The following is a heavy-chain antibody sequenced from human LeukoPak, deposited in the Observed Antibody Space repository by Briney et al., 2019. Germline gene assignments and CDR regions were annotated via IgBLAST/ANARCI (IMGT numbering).Heavy chain of an antibody. J-gene: IGHJ4*02. V-gene: IGHV4-38-2*01. CDR1: GYSISSGYY. CDR3: ARAETSNCDFWSGYQYYFDY. Sequence: PSQTLSLTCAVSGYSISSGYYWGWIRQPPGKGLEWIGSIYHSGSTYYNPSLKSRATISVATSKNQFSLKLSSVTAADTAVYYCARAETSNCDFWSGYQYYFDYWGQGTLVTVSS. D-gene: IGHD3-3*01. CDR2: IYHSGST.